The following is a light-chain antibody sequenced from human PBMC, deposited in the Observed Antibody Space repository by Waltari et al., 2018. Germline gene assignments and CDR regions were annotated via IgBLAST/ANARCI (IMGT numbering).Light chain of an antibody. CDR2: DIN. Sequence: QSALTQPRSVSGSPGQSVTISCTGTSSDVGGYNYVSWYQQDPGKAPKLMISDINKRPSGVPDRFSGSKSGNTASLTISGVQAEDEADYCCCSYVGPNTFWVFGGGTKLTVL. CDR1: SSDVGGYNY. V-gene: IGLV2-11*01. CDR3: CSYVGPNTFWV. J-gene: IGLJ3*02.